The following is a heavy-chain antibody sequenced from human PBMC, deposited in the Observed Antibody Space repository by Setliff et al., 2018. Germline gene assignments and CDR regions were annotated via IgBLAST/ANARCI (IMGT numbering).Heavy chain of an antibody. Sequence: PSETLSLTCSVSGGSIRGSSYFWGWIHQPPGEGLEWIGNINDSGSTYYNPSLKSRVTISVDRSKNQVFLRMTSVTAADTSFYYCARMGTDYIMTRVNSYQYYFYMDVWGKGTTVTVSS. CDR3: ARMGTDYIMTRVNSYQYYFYMDV. CDR2: INDSGST. V-gene: IGHV4-39*01. CDR1: GGSIRGSSYF. J-gene: IGHJ6*03. D-gene: IGHD5-18*01.